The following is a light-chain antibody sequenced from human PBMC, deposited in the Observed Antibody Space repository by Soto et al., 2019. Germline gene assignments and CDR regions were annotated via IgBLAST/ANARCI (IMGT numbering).Light chain of an antibody. J-gene: IGKJ3*01. CDR3: QQRSSGPPLFT. CDR1: QSVSSY. V-gene: IGKV3-11*01. Sequence: EIVLTQSPATLSLSPGERATLSCRASQSVSSYLAWYQQKPDQPPRLLIYDASNRATGIPARFSSSGSGTEFTLTISSLKPEDFAVYYCQQRSSGPPLFTLGPGTKVDIQ. CDR2: DAS.